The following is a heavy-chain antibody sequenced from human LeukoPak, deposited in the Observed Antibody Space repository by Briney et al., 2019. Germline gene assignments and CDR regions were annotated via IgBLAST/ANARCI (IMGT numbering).Heavy chain of an antibody. Sequence: SETLSLTCTVSGGSISSYYWSWLRQPPGKGLEWIGYIYYSGSTNYNPSLKRQVTISVDTSTNEFSLKLSSVTAADTAVYYCARAIGGGNWFDPWGQGTLVTVSS. CDR1: GGSISSYY. D-gene: IGHD2-2*02. J-gene: IGHJ5*02. V-gene: IGHV4-59*01. CDR3: ARAIGGGNWFDP. CDR2: IYYSGST.